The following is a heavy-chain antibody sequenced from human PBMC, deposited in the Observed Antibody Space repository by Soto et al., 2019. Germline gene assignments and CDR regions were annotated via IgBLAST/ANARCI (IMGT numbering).Heavy chain of an antibody. CDR2: INHSGST. D-gene: IGHD3-9*01. CDR1: GGSFSGYY. V-gene: IGHV4-34*01. CDR3: ARGADILTLRPRGAFDI. J-gene: IGHJ3*02. Sequence: QVQLQQWGAGLLKPSETLSLTCAVYGGSFSGYYWSWIRQPPGKGLEWIGEINHSGSTNYNPSLKSRVTISVDTSKNQFSLKLSSVTAADTAVYYCARGADILTLRPRGAFDIWGQGTMVTVSS.